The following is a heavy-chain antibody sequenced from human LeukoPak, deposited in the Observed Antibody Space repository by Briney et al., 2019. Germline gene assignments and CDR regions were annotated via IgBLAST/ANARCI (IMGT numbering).Heavy chain of an antibody. J-gene: IGHJ4*02. CDR3: ARQIVSGSMGCDF. Sequence: ASVKVSCKASAYTFSGDYIHWVRQAPGQGLEWMGWINFNSGGKIFAEKFQDRVTMARDTSISTAYMELSRLRSDDTAVYYCARQIVSGSMGCDFWGQGTLVTVSS. V-gene: IGHV1-2*02. CDR1: AYTFSGDY. D-gene: IGHD2-21*01. CDR2: INFNSGGK.